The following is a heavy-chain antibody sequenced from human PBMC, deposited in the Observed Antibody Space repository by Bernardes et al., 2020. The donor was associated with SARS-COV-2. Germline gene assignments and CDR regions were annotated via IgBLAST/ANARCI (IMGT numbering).Heavy chain of an antibody. CDR1: GFTFDDYA. CDR2: ISGDGGST. CDR3: AKENTQQWLAYYYYYGMDV. J-gene: IGHJ6*02. D-gene: IGHD6-19*01. V-gene: IGHV3-43*02. Sequence: VGSLRLSCAASGFTFDDYAMHWVRQAPGKGLEWVSLISGDGGSTYYADSVKGRFTISRDNSKNSLYLQMNSLRTEDTALYYCAKENTQQWLAYYYYYGMDVWGQGTTVTVSS.